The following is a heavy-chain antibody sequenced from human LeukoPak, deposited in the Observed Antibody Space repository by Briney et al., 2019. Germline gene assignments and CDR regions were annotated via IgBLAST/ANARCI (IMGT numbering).Heavy chain of an antibody. CDR2: INPNSGGT. CDR3: ARTLGQLEQTYY. CDR1: GYTFTGYY. V-gene: IGHV1-2*02. D-gene: IGHD1-1*01. J-gene: IGHJ4*02. Sequence: GASVKVFCKASGYTFTGYYMHWVPQAPGQGLEWMGWINPNSGGTIYAQKFQGRVIMTRDTSISTAYMELTRLRSDDTAVYFCARTLGQLEQTYYWGQGTLVIVSS.